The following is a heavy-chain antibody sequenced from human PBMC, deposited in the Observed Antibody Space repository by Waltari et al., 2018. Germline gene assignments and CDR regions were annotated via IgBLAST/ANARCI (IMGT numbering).Heavy chain of an antibody. V-gene: IGHV4-34*01. Sequence: QVQLQQWGAGLLKPSETLSLTCAVHGGSFSGYYWSWIRQPPGKGLEWIGEINHSGSTNYNPSLKSRVTISVDTSKNQFSLKLSSVTAADTAVYYCASEYMSSPWGYWGQGTLVTVSS. CDR1: GGSFSGYY. J-gene: IGHJ4*02. CDR2: INHSGST. D-gene: IGHD3-16*01. CDR3: ASEYMSSPWGY.